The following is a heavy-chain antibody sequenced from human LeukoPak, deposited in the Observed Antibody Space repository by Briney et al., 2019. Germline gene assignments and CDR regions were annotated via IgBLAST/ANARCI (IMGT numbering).Heavy chain of an antibody. CDR1: GFTFSSYS. J-gene: IGHJ4*02. Sequence: PGGSLRLSCAASGFTFSSYSMNWVRQAPGKGLEWVSSISSSSSYIYYADSVKGRFTISRDNSKNTLYLQLNSLRAEDTAVYYCAKDRIAAPGTVDYWGQGTLVTVSS. CDR2: ISSSSSYI. V-gene: IGHV3-21*04. CDR3: AKDRIAAPGTVDY. D-gene: IGHD6-13*01.